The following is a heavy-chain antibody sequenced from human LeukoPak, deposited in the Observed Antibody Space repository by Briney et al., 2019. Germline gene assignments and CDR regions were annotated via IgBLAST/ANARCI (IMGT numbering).Heavy chain of an antibody. Sequence: SETLSLTCTVSGGSISSSSYYWGWIRQSPGKGLEWIGSIYYSGTTSYNPSLKSRVTISVDTSKNQFSLKLSSVTAADTAVYYCARGKYAAKDYWGQGTLVTVSS. J-gene: IGHJ4*02. CDR1: GGSISSSSYY. D-gene: IGHD5-18*01. V-gene: IGHV4-39*01. CDR2: IYYSGTT. CDR3: ARGKYAAKDY.